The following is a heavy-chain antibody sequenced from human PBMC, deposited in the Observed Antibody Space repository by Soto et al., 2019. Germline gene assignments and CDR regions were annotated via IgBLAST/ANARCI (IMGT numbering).Heavy chain of an antibody. CDR2: IYYSGST. D-gene: IGHD1-26*01. V-gene: IGHV4-39*01. J-gene: IGHJ3*02. CDR1: GGSISSSSYY. Sequence: QLQLQESGPGLVKPSETLSLTCTVSGGSISSSSYYWGWIRQPPGKGLEWIGSIYYSGSTYYNPSLKSRVTISVDTSKNQFSLKQSSVTAADTAVYYCARRVEWELLLQGAFDIWGQGTMVTVSS. CDR3: ARRVEWELLLQGAFDI.